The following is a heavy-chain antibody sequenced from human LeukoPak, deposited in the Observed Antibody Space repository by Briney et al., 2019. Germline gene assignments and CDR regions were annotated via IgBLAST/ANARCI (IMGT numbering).Heavy chain of an antibody. CDR3: ASETIIGYCSGGSCSTPKNAFDI. CDR2: IQYDGSKK. D-gene: IGHD2-15*01. Sequence: GGSLRLSCVASGFTFSSNGMHWVRQAPGKGLEWVTFIQYDGSKKYYADSVKGRFTISRDNSKNTLYLEMNSLRAEDTAVYYCASETIIGYCSGGSCSTPKNAFDIWGQGTMVTVSS. J-gene: IGHJ3*02. CDR1: GFTFSSNG. V-gene: IGHV3-30*02.